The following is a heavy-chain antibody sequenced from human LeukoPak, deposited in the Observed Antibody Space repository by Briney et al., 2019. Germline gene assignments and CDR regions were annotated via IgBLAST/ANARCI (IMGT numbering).Heavy chain of an antibody. J-gene: IGHJ4*02. D-gene: IGHD1-1*01. CDR2: ISSSGSTI. CDR1: GFTFSDYY. CDR3: ARAYRYNWNEYGY. Sequence: GGSLRLSCAASGFTFSDYYMSWIRQAPGKGLEWVSYISSSGSTIYYADSVKGRFTISRDNAKSSLYLQMNSLKAEDTAVYYCARAYRYNWNEYGYWGQGTLVTVSS. V-gene: IGHV3-11*01.